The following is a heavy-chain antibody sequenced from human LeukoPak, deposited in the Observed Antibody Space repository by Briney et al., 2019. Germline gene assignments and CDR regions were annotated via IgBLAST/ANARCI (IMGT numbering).Heavy chain of an antibody. J-gene: IGHJ6*02. CDR2: ISAYNGNT. CDR3: ARDTKRSIAVAGPYYYYGMDV. Sequence: ASVKVSCKASGYTFTSYGISWVRQAPGQGLEWMGWISAYNGNTNYAQKLQGRVTMTTDTSTSTAYMELRSLRSDDTAVYYCARDTKRSIAVAGPYYYYGMDVWGQGTTVTVSS. V-gene: IGHV1-18*01. CDR1: GYTFTSYG. D-gene: IGHD6-19*01.